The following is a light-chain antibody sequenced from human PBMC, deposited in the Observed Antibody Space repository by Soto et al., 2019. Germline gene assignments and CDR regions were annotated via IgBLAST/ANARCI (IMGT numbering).Light chain of an antibody. CDR2: GAS. J-gene: IGKJ1*01. CDR1: QSVNAN. Sequence: EVVITQSPATLSVSPGERATLSCRASQSVNANLAWYQQKPGQAPRLLIHGASNRATGIPARFSGSGFGTEFILTIISLQSEDFAVYYCQQYNTWLWTFGQGTKVEI. CDR3: QQYNTWLWT. V-gene: IGKV3-15*01.